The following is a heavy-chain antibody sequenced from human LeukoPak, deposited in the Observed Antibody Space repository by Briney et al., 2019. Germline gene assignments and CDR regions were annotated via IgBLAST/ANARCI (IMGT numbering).Heavy chain of an antibody. CDR3: ARTPYYDSFDAFDI. CDR2: IYYSGST. J-gene: IGHJ3*02. D-gene: IGHD3-22*01. CDR1: GGSISSHY. Sequence: PSETLSLTCTVSGGSISSHYWSWIRQPPGKGLEGIGYIYYSGSTNYNPSLKSRVTISVDTSKNQFSLKLSSVTAADTAVYYCARTPYYDSFDAFDIWGQGTMVTVSS. V-gene: IGHV4-59*11.